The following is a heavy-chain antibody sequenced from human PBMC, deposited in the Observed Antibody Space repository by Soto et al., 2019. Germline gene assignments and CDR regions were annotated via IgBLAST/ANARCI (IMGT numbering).Heavy chain of an antibody. Sequence: GGSLRLSCAASGFTFSSYGMHWVRQAPGKGLEWVAVIWYDGSNKYYADSVKGRFTISRDNSKNTLYLQMNSLRAEDTAVDYCARDIIVVVQAAMRLPDYWGQGT. CDR2: IWYDGSNK. J-gene: IGHJ4*02. V-gene: IGHV3-33*01. CDR1: GFTFSSYG. D-gene: IGHD2-2*01. CDR3: ARDIIVVVQAAMRLPDY.